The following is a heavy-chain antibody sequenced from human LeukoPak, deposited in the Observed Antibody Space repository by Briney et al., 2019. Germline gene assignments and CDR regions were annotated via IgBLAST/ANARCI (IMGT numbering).Heavy chain of an antibody. V-gene: IGHV3-48*03. CDR2: ISSSGSTI. Sequence: GGSLRLSCAASGFTFSSYEMNWVRQAPGKGLEWVSYISSSGSTIYYADSVKGRFTISRVNAKNSLYLQMNSLRAEDMALYYCAKAWTAAAGTGFDYWGQGTLVTVSS. D-gene: IGHD6-13*01. CDR3: AKAWTAAAGTGFDY. CDR1: GFTFSSYE. J-gene: IGHJ4*02.